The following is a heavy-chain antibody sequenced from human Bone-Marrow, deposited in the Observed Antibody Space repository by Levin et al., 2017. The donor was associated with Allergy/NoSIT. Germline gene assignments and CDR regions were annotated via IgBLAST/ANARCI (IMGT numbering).Heavy chain of an antibody. Sequence: GESLKISCKASGYTFTGHHIHWIRQAPGQGLEWMGYIDPNTGGSNYAPKFRGRVTMAGDTSINTAYMELSSLRSDDTAVYFCAGALGMVTLDSWGQGTLDTVSS. J-gene: IGHJ4*02. V-gene: IGHV1-2*02. D-gene: IGHD2-21*02. CDR1: GYTFTGHH. CDR3: AGALGMVTLDS. CDR2: IDPNTGGS.